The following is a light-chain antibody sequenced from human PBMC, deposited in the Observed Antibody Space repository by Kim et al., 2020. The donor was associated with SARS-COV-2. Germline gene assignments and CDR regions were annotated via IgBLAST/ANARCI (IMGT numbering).Light chain of an antibody. J-gene: IGKJ1*01. V-gene: IGKV3-15*01. CDR2: GAS. Sequence: SVSPEERATLSCRARQSVSSSLVWYQQKTGQAPRLLIYGASTRATGIPARFSGSGSGTEFTLTISSLQSEDFAVYYCQQYNNWWTFGQGTKVDIK. CDR3: QQYNNWWT. CDR1: QSVSSS.